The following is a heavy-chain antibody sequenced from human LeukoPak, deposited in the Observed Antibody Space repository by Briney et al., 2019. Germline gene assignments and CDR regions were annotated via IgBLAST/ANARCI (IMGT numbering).Heavy chain of an antibody. CDR1: GGSFSGYY. CDR3: ASEYGGNSSGLFDY. V-gene: IGHV4-34*01. J-gene: IGHJ4*02. Sequence: SETLSLTCAVYGGSFSGYYWSWIRQPPGKGLEWIGEINHSGSTNYNPSLKSRVTISVDTSKNQFSLKLSSVTAADTAVYYCASEYGGNSSGLFDYWGQGTLVTVSS. D-gene: IGHD4-23*01. CDR2: INHSGST.